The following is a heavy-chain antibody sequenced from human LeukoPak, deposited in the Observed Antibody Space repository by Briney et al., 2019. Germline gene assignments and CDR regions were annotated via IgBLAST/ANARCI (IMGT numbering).Heavy chain of an antibody. Sequence: SVKVSCKASGYTFTGYYMHWVRQAPGQGLEWMGGIIPIFGTANYAQKFRGRVTITADKSTRTAYMELSSLRSDDTAVYYCARGYYYDSSGYYGFDYWGQGTLVTVSS. CDR1: GYTFTGYY. D-gene: IGHD3-22*01. V-gene: IGHV1-69*06. CDR3: ARGYYYDSSGYYGFDY. CDR2: IIPIFGTA. J-gene: IGHJ4*02.